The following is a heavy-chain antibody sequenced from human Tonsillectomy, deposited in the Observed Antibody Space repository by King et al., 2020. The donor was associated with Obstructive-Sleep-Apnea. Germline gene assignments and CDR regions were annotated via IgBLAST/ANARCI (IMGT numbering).Heavy chain of an antibody. CDR1: GDSISSSSYY. CDR2: IHYSVST. CDR3: ASYCSSTSCATPQYYYYYYGMDV. Sequence: QLQESGPGLVKPSETLSLTCIVSGDSISSSSYYWGWIRQPPVKGLEWIGSIHYSVSTSYNTSLRSRVSISVATSKNQFSLKLSSVTAADTAVYYCASYCSSTSCATPQYYYYYYGMDVWGQGTTVTVSS. V-gene: IGHV4-39*07. D-gene: IGHD2-2*01. J-gene: IGHJ6*02.